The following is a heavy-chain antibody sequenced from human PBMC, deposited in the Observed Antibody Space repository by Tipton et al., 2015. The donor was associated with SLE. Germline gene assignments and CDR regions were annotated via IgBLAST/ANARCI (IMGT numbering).Heavy chain of an antibody. D-gene: IGHD3-10*01. Sequence: GLVKPSETLSLVCVVNRGSLTGYSWNWIRQFPGKGLEWIGEIDRDGSPNYKSSLQNRVTMSVDRSGNQFSLRLTSGTAADTAVYYCARGVSGYYFYSYMDVWGKGTTVTISS. CDR3: ARGVSGYYFYSYMDV. J-gene: IGHJ6*03. CDR2: IDRDGSP. V-gene: IGHV4-34*01. CDR1: RGSLTGYS.